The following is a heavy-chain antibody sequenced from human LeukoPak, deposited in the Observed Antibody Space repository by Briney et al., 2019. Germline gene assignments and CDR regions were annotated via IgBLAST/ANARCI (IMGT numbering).Heavy chain of an antibody. CDR3: AKWGDYDVLTGYYVSDY. CDR2: ITGSGGNT. J-gene: IGHJ4*02. V-gene: IGHV3-23*01. CDR1: GFTFSNYA. Sequence: GGSLRLSRAASGFTFSNYAMSWVRQAPGKGLERVSAITGSGGNTYYADSVKGRFTISRDNSKNTVFLQMNSLRAEDTAVYYCAKWGDYDVLTGYYVSDYWGQGTLVTVSS. D-gene: IGHD3-9*01.